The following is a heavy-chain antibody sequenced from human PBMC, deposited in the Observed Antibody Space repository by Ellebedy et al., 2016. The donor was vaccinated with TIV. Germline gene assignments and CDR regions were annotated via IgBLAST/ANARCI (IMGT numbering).Heavy chain of an antibody. V-gene: IGHV3-66*01. CDR1: GIIVSDYF. D-gene: IGHD2-21*01. CDR3: ARDPGGGGDFGDNWFDP. J-gene: IGHJ5*02. Sequence: GGSLRLSCEASGIIVSDYFMNWVRQAPGKGLEWVSVLYPDAKTNYTDSVNGRFIVSRDSSKNTLYLQMNNLTAEDPAVYYCARDPGGGGDFGDNWFDPWGQGTLVTVSS. CDR2: LYPDAKT.